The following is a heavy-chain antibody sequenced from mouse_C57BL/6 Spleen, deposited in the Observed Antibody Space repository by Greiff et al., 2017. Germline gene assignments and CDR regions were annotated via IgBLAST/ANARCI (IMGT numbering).Heavy chain of an antibody. J-gene: IGHJ1*03. CDR2: IDPSDSYT. V-gene: IGHV1-69*01. CDR3: ARPFITTVVAHWYFDV. D-gene: IGHD1-1*01. Sequence: PGQGLEWIGEIDPSDSYTNYNQKFKGKSTLTVDKSSSTAYMQLSSLTSEDSAVYYCARPFITTVVAHWYFDVWGTGTTVTVSS.